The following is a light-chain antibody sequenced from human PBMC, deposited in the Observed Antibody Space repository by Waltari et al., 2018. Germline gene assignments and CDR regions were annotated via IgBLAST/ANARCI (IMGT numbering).Light chain of an antibody. CDR2: GAS. J-gene: IGKJ1*01. Sequence: EIVMTQSPATLSVSPGERATLSCRASQRINSNLAWYQQKPGQAPRLLIYGASTRATGIPARFAGTGSGTEFILTISSLQSEDFAVYYCQQYNNWPRTFGQGTKVEIK. CDR1: QRINSN. CDR3: QQYNNWPRT. V-gene: IGKV3-15*01.